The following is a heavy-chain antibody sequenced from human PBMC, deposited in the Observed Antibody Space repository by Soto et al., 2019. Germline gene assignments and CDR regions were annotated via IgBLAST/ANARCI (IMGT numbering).Heavy chain of an antibody. CDR3: AKGLDRASLDF. Sequence: EVQLLESGGTLVQPGGSLRLSCVASGFTFSTHTMNWVRQAPGKGLEWVSRLTADSDDTSYADSIKGRFTISRDNSKNTLYLQMNSLRAEGTAIYYCAKGLDRASLDFWGQGALVTVSS. CDR1: GFTFSTHT. V-gene: IGHV3-23*01. J-gene: IGHJ4*02. CDR2: LTADSDDT. D-gene: IGHD1-1*01.